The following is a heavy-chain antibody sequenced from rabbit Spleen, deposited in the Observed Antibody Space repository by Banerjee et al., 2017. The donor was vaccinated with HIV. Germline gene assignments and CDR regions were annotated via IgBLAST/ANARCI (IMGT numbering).Heavy chain of an antibody. V-gene: IGHV1S40*01. CDR2: TVGGRSTFT. D-gene: IGHD7-1*01. Sequence: QSLEESGGDLVKPGASLTLTCTASGVSFSSNSYMCWVRQAPGKGLEWIACTVGGRSTFTYYASWVNGRFTISKASSTTVTLQMTSLTAADTATYFCARNDGGYRWYWNLWGQGTLVTVS. CDR3: ARNDGGYRWYWNL. J-gene: IGHJ4*01. CDR1: GVSFSSNSY.